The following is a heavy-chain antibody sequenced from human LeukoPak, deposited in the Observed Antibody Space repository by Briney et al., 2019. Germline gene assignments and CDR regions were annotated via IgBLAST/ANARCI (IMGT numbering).Heavy chain of an antibody. J-gene: IGHJ1*01. Sequence: PGGSLRLSCAASGFTFSTYEMNWVRQAPGKGLEWISYISSTASTIYYADSVKGRFTISRDNSKNSLYLQMNSLRAEDTAVYYCASDSYSPEYFQHWGQGTLVTVSS. CDR3: ASDSYSPEYFQH. D-gene: IGHD2-15*01. V-gene: IGHV3-48*03. CDR1: GFTFSTYE. CDR2: ISSTASTI.